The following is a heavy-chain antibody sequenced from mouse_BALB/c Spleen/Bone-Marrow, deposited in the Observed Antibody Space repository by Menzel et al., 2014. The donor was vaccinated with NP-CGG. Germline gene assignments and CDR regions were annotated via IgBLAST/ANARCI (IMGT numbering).Heavy chain of an antibody. J-gene: IGHJ2*01. CDR2: ISFSGGT. V-gene: IGHV3-2*02. Sequence: EVQLQESGPGLVKPSQSLSLTCTVTGYSITSDYAWNWIRQFPGNKLERLGYISFSGGTTYNPSLESRISITRDTSKNQFFLQLNSVTTEDTATYYCSRGAFYFDFWGHGTTLTVSS. CDR3: SRGAFYFDF. CDR1: GYSITSDYA.